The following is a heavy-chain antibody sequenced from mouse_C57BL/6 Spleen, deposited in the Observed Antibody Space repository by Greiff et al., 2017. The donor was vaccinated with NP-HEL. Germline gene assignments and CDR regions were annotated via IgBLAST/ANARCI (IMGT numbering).Heavy chain of an antibody. V-gene: IGHV1-82*01. J-gene: IGHJ4*01. CDR2: IYPGDGDT. CDR1: GYAFSSSW. Sequence: QVQLQQSGPELVKPGASVKISCKASGYAFSSSWMNWVKQRPGKGLEWIGRIYPGDGDTNYNGKFKGKATLTADKSSSTAYMQLSSLTSEDSAVYFCARGSYGRADYNAMDYWGQGTSVTVSS. D-gene: IGHD1-1*01. CDR3: ARGSYGRADYNAMDY.